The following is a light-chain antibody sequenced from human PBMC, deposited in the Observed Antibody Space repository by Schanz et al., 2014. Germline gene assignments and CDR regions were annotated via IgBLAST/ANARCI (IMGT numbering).Light chain of an antibody. CDR2: DVS. Sequence: QSALTQPASVSGSLGQSITISCPGTGSDVGGYNSVSWYQQHPHKAPKLIMSDVSDRPSGVSSRFSGSKFGNTASLTISGLQAEDEADYYCSSYAGSNNLEFGGGTKLTVL. CDR3: SSYAGSNNLE. CDR1: GSDVGGYNS. V-gene: IGLV2-14*01. J-gene: IGLJ3*02.